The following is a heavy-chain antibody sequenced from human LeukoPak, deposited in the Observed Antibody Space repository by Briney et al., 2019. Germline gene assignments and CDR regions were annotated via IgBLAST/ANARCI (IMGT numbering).Heavy chain of an antibody. CDR3: ARVHSSSWYRSLFDYYYYYYMDV. CDR1: GYTFTSYG. V-gene: IGHV1-18*01. Sequence: ASVKVSCKASGYTFTSYGISWVRQAPGQGLEWMGWISAYNGNTNYAQKLQGRVTMTTDTSTSTAYMELRSLRSDDTAVYYCARVHSSSWYRSLFDYYYYYYMDVWGKGTTVTISS. J-gene: IGHJ6*03. CDR2: ISAYNGNT. D-gene: IGHD6-13*01.